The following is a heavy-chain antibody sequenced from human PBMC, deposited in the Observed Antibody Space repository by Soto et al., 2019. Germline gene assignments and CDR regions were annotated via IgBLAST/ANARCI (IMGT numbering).Heavy chain of an antibody. D-gene: IGHD5-18*01. CDR2: ISGSRDYI. CDR1: GFTFSAYS. Sequence: GALRLSCAASGFTFSAYSMTWVRQAPGKGLEWVSSISGSRDYIFYADSVKGRFTISRDNAKNSLYLQLTSLRAEDTALYYCARGTNTAMGNFDYWGQGTPVTSPQ. J-gene: IGHJ4*02. CDR3: ARGTNTAMGNFDY. V-gene: IGHV3-21*01.